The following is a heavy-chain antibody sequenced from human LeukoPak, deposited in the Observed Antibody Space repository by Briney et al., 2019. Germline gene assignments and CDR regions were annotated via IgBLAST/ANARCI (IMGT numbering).Heavy chain of an antibody. CDR3: ARGLDAVYRYGMDV. J-gene: IGHJ6*01. D-gene: IGHD2-2*01. CDR1: GGSTSRGGYS. Sequence: SGTLSPTRPVSGGSTSRGGYSWSWIRQPPGEGLAWIRVIYPNGSPYYNPSPKSRVTISVVRSKNQFSLKLSSVTAADTAVYYCARGLDAVYRYGMDVWGQGTTVTVSS. CDR2: IYPNGSP. V-gene: IGHV4-30-2*01.